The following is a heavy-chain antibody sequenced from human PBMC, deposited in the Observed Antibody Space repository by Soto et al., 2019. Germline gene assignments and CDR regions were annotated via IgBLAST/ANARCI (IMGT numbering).Heavy chain of an antibody. J-gene: IGHJ6*02. CDR1: GGSIYTYY. CDR2: ISDGGST. Sequence: SETLSLTCNVSGGSIYTYYWNWIRQSPGKGLEWIGYISDGGSTNYNPSLKSRVTVTRDTSIGAAYLELTGLKSDDTAIYYCARDQQKYNPSFYHYYAMDLWGQGTTVTVSS. V-gene: IGHV4-59*01. CDR3: ARDQQKYNPSFYHYYAMDL. D-gene: IGHD1-20*01.